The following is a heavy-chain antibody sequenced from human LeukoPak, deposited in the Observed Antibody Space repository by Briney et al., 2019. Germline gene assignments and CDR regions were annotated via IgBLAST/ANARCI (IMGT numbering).Heavy chain of an antibody. D-gene: IGHD2-2*01. CDR3: ADSAGYCSSTSCFDYYFDY. J-gene: IGHJ4*02. CDR2: ISGSGDST. V-gene: IGHV3-23*01. CDR1: GFTFSSYA. Sequence: GGSLRLSCAASGFTFSSYAMSWVRQAPGKGLEWVSSISGSGDSTYYADAVKGRFTISRDNSKNTLYLQMNSLRAENTAVYYCADSAGYCSSTSCFDYYFDYWGQGTLVTVSS.